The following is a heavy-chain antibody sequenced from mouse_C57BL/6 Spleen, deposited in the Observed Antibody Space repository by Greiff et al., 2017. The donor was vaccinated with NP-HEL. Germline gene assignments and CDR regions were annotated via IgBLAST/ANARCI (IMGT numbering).Heavy chain of an antibody. J-gene: IGHJ4*01. V-gene: IGHV14-2*01. CDR3: APLRFYAMDY. D-gene: IGHD1-1*01. Sequence: VQLQQSGAELVKPGASVKLSCTASGFNIKDYYMHWVKQRTEQGLEWIGRIDPEDGENKYAPKFQGKATITADTSSNTAYLQLSSLTSEDTAVYYCAPLRFYAMDYWGHGTSVTVSS. CDR2: IDPEDGEN. CDR1: GFNIKDYY.